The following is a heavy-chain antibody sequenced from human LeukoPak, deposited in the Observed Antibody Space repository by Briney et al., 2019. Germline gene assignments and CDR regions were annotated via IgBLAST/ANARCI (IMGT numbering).Heavy chain of an antibody. D-gene: IGHD3-3*01. CDR3: ARSNYDFWSGPYDY. V-gene: IGHV4-59*01. CDR1: GGSISSYY. CDR2: IYYSGST. J-gene: IGHJ4*02. Sequence: SETLSLTCTVSGGSISSYYWSWIRQPPGKGLEWIGYIYYSGSTNYNPSPKSRVTISVDTSKNQFSLKLSSVTAADTAVYYCARSNYDFWSGPYDYWGQGTLVTVSS.